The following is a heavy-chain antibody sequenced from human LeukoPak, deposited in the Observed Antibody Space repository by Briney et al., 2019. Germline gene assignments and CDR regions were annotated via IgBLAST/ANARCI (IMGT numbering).Heavy chain of an antibody. D-gene: IGHD2-2*01. CDR3: ARLGYCSSTSCYSYGMDV. CDR2: IYYSGGT. CDR1: GGSISSSSYY. V-gene: IGHV4-39*01. J-gene: IGHJ6*02. Sequence: SETLSLTCTVSGGSISSSSYYWGWIRQPPGKGLEWIGSIYYSGGTYYNPSRKSRVTISVDTSKNEFSLKLSSVTAADTAVYYCARLGYCSSTSCYSYGMDVWGQGTTVTVSS.